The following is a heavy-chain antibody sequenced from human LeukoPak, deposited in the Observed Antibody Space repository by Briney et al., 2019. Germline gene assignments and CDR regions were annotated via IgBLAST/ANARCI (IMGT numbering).Heavy chain of an antibody. D-gene: IGHD3-16*02. Sequence: SETLSLTCAVYGGSFSGYYWSWILQPPGKGLEWIGEINHSGSSNYNPSLKSRVTISVDTSKNQFSLKLSSVTAADTAVYYCARGPRTRDYVWGSYRPNNWFDPWGQGTLVTVSS. V-gene: IGHV4-34*01. J-gene: IGHJ5*02. CDR1: GGSFSGYY. CDR2: INHSGSS. CDR3: ARGPRTRDYVWGSYRPNNWFDP.